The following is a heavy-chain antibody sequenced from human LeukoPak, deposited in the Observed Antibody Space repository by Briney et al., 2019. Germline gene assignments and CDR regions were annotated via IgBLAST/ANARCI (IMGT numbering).Heavy chain of an antibody. J-gene: IGHJ4*02. CDR3: SRGVDNTVGWYHFDS. V-gene: IGHV4-4*07. CDR1: GSSSSTYY. D-gene: IGHD6-19*01. CDR2: IYSSGTT. Sequence: PSETLSLTCTVSGSSSSTYYYSWIRQPAGTGLEWIGLIYSSGTTNYNPSLQSRLTMSIDTSQNQCSLRLNSVTVYDCASYFNSRGVDNTVGWYHFDSWGQGTLVTVSS.